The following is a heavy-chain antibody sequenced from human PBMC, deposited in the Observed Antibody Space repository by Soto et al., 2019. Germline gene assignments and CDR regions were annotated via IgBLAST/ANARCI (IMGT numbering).Heavy chain of an antibody. D-gene: IGHD5-18*01. CDR3: ARDGWGTAMGFPAGDWFDP. CDR2: ISAYNGNT. Sequence: QVQLVQSGAEVKKPGASVKVSCKASGYTFTSYGISWVRQAPGQGLEWMGWISAYNGNTNYAQKFQGRVTMTTDTSTSTAYMELRSLRSDDTSVYYCARDGWGTAMGFPAGDWFDPWGQGTLVTVSS. J-gene: IGHJ5*02. CDR1: GYTFTSYG. V-gene: IGHV1-18*01.